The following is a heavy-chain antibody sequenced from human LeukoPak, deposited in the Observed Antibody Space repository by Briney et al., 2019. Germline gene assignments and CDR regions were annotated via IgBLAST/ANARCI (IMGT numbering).Heavy chain of an antibody. Sequence: SVKVSCKASGGTFSSYAISWVRQAHGQGLEWMGGIIPIFGTANYAQKFQGRVTITADESTSTAYMELSSLRSEDTAVYYCARDTGYCSGGSCYSLSYWGQGTLVTVSS. D-gene: IGHD2-15*01. J-gene: IGHJ4*02. CDR2: IIPIFGTA. V-gene: IGHV1-69*01. CDR3: ARDTGYCSGGSCYSLSY. CDR1: GGTFSSYA.